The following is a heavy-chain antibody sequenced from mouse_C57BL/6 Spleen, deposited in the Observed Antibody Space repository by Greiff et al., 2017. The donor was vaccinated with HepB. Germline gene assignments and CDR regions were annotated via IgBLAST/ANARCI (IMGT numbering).Heavy chain of an antibody. CDR2: INPGSGGT. CDR3: ARSPSYYSNSYYFDY. D-gene: IGHD2-5*01. CDR1: GYAFTNYL. Sequence: VQLQQSGAELVRPGTSVKVSCKASGYAFTNYLIEWVKQRPEQGLEWIGVINPGSGGTNYNEKFKGKATLTADKSSSTAYMQLSSLTSEDSAVYFCARSPSYYSNSYYFDYWGQGTTLTVSS. J-gene: IGHJ2*01. V-gene: IGHV1-54*01.